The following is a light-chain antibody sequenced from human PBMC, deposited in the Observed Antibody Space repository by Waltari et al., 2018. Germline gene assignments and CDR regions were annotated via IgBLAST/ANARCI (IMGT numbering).Light chain of an antibody. J-gene: IGKJ5*01. CDR1: QSVDTS. V-gene: IGKV3-11*01. Sequence: EVVLTQSPAALSLSPGERASLSCRASQSVDTSLAWYQQTPGQAPRLVFYDASKRANGIPPRCSGSGSGTDFTLTISSLEPEDFTVYYCQQHSNWPPSITFGQGTRLE. CDR2: DAS. CDR3: QQHSNWPPSIT.